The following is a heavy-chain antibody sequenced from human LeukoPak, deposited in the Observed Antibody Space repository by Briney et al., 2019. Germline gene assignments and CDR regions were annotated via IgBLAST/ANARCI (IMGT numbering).Heavy chain of an antibody. CDR1: GYTFTGYY. J-gene: IGHJ4*02. CDR2: IIPIFGTA. Sequence: SVKVSCKAYGYTFTGYYMHWVRQAPGQGLEWMGGIIPIFGTANYAQKFQGRVTITADKSTSTAYMELSSLRSEDTAVYYCARAKGPRDGYRLDYWGQGTLVTVSS. V-gene: IGHV1-69*06. D-gene: IGHD5-24*01. CDR3: ARAKGPRDGYRLDY.